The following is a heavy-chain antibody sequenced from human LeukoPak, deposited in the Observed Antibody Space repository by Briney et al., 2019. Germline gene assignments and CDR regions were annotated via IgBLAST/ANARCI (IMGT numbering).Heavy chain of an antibody. CDR1: GGSFSGYY. Sequence: PSETLSLTCAVYGGSFSGYYWSWIRQPPGKGLEWIGEINHSGSTNYNPSLKSRVTISVDTSKNQFSLKLSSVTAADTAVYYCARAPLTGSYYSYYYYMDVWGKGTTVTVSS. D-gene: IGHD1-26*01. J-gene: IGHJ6*03. CDR3: ARAPLTGSYYSYYYYMDV. V-gene: IGHV4-34*01. CDR2: INHSGST.